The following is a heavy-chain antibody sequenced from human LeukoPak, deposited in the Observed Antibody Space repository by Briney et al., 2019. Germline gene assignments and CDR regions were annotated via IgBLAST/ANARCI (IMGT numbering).Heavy chain of an antibody. CDR1: GGSISSSRYY. Sequence: SSETLSLTCTVSGGSISSSRYYWGWVRQTPGKGLEWIASLSDSGSRYYNPSLRPRLIISVDTSNNQFSLKLSSVTAADTAAYYCAAMYTSSHSWGQGTLVTVSS. J-gene: IGHJ5*02. CDR2: LSDSGSR. V-gene: IGHV4-39*07. CDR3: AAMYTSSHS. D-gene: IGHD6-6*01.